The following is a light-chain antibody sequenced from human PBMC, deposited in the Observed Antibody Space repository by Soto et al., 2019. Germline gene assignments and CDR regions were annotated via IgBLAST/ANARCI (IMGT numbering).Light chain of an antibody. CDR1: STDVGGYNY. J-gene: IGLJ1*01. CDR2: EVN. V-gene: IGLV2-8*01. CDR3: SSYLNYNSEV. Sequence: SVLTQPPSASGSHGESVTISCTGTSTDVGGYNYVSWYQRHPGKAPKLTIYEVNKRPSGVPDRFSGSKSGNTASLTVSGLQAEDEADYYCSSYLNYNSEVFGTGTKVTVL.